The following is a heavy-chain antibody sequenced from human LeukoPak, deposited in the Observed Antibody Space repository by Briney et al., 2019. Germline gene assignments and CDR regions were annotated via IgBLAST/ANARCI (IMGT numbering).Heavy chain of an antibody. Sequence: PSETLSLTCTVSGGSISSSSYYWGWIRQPPGKGLEWIGSIYYSGSTYYNPSLKSRVTISVDTSKNQFSLKLSSVTAADTAVYYCARVSYGWIFGVEPAQENYYYYYMDVWGKGTTVTVSS. D-gene: IGHD3-3*01. J-gene: IGHJ6*03. CDR1: GGSISSSSYY. CDR3: ARVSYGWIFGVEPAQENYYYYYMDV. V-gene: IGHV4-39*07. CDR2: IYYSGST.